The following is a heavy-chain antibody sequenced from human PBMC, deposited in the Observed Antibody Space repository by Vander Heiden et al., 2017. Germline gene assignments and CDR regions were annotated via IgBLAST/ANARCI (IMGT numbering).Heavy chain of an antibody. V-gene: IGHV3-13*01. Sequence: EVQLVESGGGLVQPGGSLRLSCAASGFTFSSYDMRWVRQATGKGLEWVSAIGTAGDTYYPGSVKGRFTISRENAKNSLYLQMNSLRAGDTAVYYCARDGIVAGAFDIWGQGTMVTVSS. CDR2: IGTAGDT. D-gene: IGHD1-26*01. CDR3: ARDGIVAGAFDI. J-gene: IGHJ3*02. CDR1: GFTFSSYD.